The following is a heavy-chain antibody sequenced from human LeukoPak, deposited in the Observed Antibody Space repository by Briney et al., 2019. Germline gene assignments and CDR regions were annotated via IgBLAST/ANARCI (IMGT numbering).Heavy chain of an antibody. J-gene: IGHJ4*02. Sequence: GSLKISCKGSGYNFTSYWIGWVRQMPGKGLEWMGIIYPGDSDTRYSPSFQGQVTISADKSISTAYLQWSSLKASDTAMYYCARGFENGDFYFDYWGQGTLVTVSS. V-gene: IGHV5-51*01. CDR3: ARGFENGDFYFDY. CDR2: IYPGDSDT. CDR1: GYNFTSYW. D-gene: IGHD4-17*01.